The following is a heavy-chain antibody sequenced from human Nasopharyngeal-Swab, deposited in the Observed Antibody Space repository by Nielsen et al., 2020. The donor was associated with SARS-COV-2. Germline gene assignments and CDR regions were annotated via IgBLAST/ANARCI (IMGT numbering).Heavy chain of an antibody. J-gene: IGHJ6*03. V-gene: IGHV3-23*01. D-gene: IGHD4-11*01. Sequence: GGSLRLSCAASGFTFSRFGMGWVRQAPGKGLGWVSAISASGVTTYYADSVKGRFTISRDNSKSTLYLQMNSLRAEDTAAYYCAKDLNSNFLNYMDVWGKGTTVSVSS. CDR3: AKDLNSNFLNYMDV. CDR2: ISASGVTT. CDR1: GFTFSRFG.